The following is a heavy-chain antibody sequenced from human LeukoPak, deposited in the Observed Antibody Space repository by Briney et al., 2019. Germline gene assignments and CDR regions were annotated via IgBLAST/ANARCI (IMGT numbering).Heavy chain of an antibody. J-gene: IGHJ5*02. D-gene: IGHD2-2*02. CDR1: GYTFTSYD. CDR3: ARGLSAYPRGFDP. CDR2: MNPNSGNT. V-gene: IGHV1-8*03. Sequence: ASVKVSCKASGYTFTSYDINWGRQATGPGLEWMGWMNPNSGNTGYAQTFQGRVTITLNTSISTAYMELSSVRSEDTAVYYCARGLSAYPRGFDPWGQGTLVTVS.